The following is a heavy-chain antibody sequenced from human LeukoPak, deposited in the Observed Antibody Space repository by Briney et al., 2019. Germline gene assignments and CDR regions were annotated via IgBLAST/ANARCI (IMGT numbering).Heavy chain of an antibody. J-gene: IGHJ4*02. CDR1: GYTFTGYY. D-gene: IGHD3-22*01. CDR2: INPNSGGT. CDR3: ASAVYDSSGYYYDY. V-gene: IGHV1-2*06. Sequence: ASVKVSCKASGYTFTGYYMHWVRQAPGQGLDWMGRINPNSGGTNYAQKFQGRVTMNRDTSISTAYMELSRRRSDDTAVYYCASAVYDSSGYYYDYWGQGTLVTVSS.